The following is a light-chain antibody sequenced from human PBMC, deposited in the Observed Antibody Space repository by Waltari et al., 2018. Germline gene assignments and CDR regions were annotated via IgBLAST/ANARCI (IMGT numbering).Light chain of an antibody. J-gene: IGKJ1*01. Sequence: DIQMTQSPSTLSASVRDTVTITCRASRSISSWLAWHQQKPGKAPKVLIYGSSTLESGVPSRFSGSGSGTEFTLTISSLQPDDFATYYCQQYNSAWAFGQGTKVEVK. CDR3: QQYNSAWA. CDR1: RSISSW. CDR2: GSS. V-gene: IGKV1-5*03.